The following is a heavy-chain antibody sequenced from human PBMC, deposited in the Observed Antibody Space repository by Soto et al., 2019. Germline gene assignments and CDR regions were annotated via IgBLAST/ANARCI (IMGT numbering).Heavy chain of an antibody. J-gene: IGHJ3*02. CDR1: GFTFSNAW. CDR3: TTMVDDSSGYYSYDAFDI. CDR2: IKSKTDGGTT. Sequence: GGSLRLSCAASGFTFSNAWMNWVRQAPGKGLEWVGRIKSKTDGGTTDYAAPVKGRFTISRDDSKNTLYLQMNSLKTEDTAVYYCTTMVDDSSGYYSYDAFDIWGQGTMVTVSS. V-gene: IGHV3-15*07. D-gene: IGHD3-22*01.